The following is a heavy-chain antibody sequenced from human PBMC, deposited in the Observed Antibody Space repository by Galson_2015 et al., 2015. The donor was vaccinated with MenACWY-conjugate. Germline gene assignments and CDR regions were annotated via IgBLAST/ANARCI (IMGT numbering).Heavy chain of an antibody. CDR2: IYPHASDI. CDR3: ARLVGATLSEAFDI. V-gene: IGHV5-51*01. J-gene: IGHJ3*02. Sequence: QSGAAVKKSGESLKISCKGSGYSFTTYWIGWVRQMPGKGLEWMGIIYPHASDIRYSPSFQGQVTISGDKSISTAYLQWSSLKASDTATYYCARLVGATLSEAFDIWGQGTMVTVSS. D-gene: IGHD1-26*01. CDR1: GYSFTTYW.